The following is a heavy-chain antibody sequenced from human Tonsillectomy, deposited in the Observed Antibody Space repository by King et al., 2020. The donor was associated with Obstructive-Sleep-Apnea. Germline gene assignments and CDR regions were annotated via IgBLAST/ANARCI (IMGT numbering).Heavy chain of an antibody. D-gene: IGHD6-13*01. Sequence: VQLVESGAEVKKPGASVKVSCKASGYTFTSNDINWVRQATGQGLEWMGWMNPNSGNTGYAQKFQGRVTMTRNTSISTAYMELSSLRSEDTAVYYCARAWGRTYSGSYDNWFDPWGQGTLVTVSS. CDR3: ARAWGRTYSGSYDNWFDP. J-gene: IGHJ5*02. V-gene: IGHV1-8*01. CDR2: MNPNSGNT. CDR1: GYTFTSND.